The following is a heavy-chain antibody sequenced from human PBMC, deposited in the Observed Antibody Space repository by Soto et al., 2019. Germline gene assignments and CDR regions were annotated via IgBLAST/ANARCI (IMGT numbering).Heavy chain of an antibody. V-gene: IGHV4-4*02. J-gene: IGHJ4*02. CDR3: XXXXXXXXXXXXXXXXX. Sequence: QVQLQESGPGLVKPSGTLSLTCAVSGGSISSSXXXXXXXXXXXXXXEXIGEIYHSGSTNYNPSLKSRVTISVDKSKKQFSLKLSSVTXXXXXXXXXXXXXXXXXXXXXXXXXXXGQGTLVTVSS. CDR1: GGSISSSXX. CDR2: IYHSGST.